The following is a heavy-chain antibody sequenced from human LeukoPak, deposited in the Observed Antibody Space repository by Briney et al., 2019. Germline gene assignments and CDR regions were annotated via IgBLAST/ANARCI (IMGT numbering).Heavy chain of an antibody. CDR2: ISGSGGST. D-gene: IGHD3-22*01. CDR3: AKVVTDHEHYYDSSGYYLHYFDY. J-gene: IGHJ4*02. Sequence: PGGSLRLSCAASGFTFSSYAMSWVRQAPGKGLERVSAISGSGGSTYYADSVKGRFTISRDNSKNTLYLQMNSLRAEDTAVYYCAKVVTDHEHYYDSSGYYLHYFDYWGQGTLVTVSS. CDR1: GFTFSSYA. V-gene: IGHV3-23*01.